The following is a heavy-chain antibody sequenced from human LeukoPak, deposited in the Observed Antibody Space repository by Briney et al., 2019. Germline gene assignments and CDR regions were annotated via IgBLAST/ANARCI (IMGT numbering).Heavy chain of an antibody. V-gene: IGHV4-34*01. CDR2: INHSGST. D-gene: IGHD5-18*01. CDR1: GGSISSYY. CDR3: ATGVQLWLLSN. J-gene: IGHJ4*02. Sequence: KTSETLSLTCTVSGGSISSYYWSWIRQPPGKGLEWIGEINHSGSTNYNPSLKSRVTISVDTSKNQFSLKLSSVTAADTAVYYCATGVQLWLLSNWGQGTLVTVSS.